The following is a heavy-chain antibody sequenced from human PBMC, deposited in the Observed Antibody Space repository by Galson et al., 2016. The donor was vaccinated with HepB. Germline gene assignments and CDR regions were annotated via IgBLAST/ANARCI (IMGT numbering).Heavy chain of an antibody. D-gene: IGHD3-10*01. V-gene: IGHV4-39*01. CDR1: GVSIGSDIW. Sequence: SETLSLTCTVSGVSIGSDIWWSWIRQSPGKGLEWIGVIHSDGTPYYNPSLNSRVTISVDTSKNQFSLKVTSVTAADTAVYYCARQPGSGIPYDYFDPWGQGSLVTVSS. J-gene: IGHJ4*02. CDR3: ARQPGSGIPYDYFDP. CDR2: IHSDGTP.